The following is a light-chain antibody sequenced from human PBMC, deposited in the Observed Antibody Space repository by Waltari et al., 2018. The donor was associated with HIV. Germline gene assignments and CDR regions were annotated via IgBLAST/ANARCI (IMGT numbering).Light chain of an antibody. V-gene: IGKV2-28*01. CDR3: MQSLQTPLS. J-gene: IGKJ5*01. CDR2: LTS. CDR1: QSLMHKNKKGY. Sequence: IVMTQSPASLAFYPGVAASISCTASQSLMHKNKKGYLDWYVQKPGQAPELLIFLTSDRAAGVPHRISATGTGTEFTLKINTGAAADVGTYYCMQSLQTPLSFGQGTRLEIK.